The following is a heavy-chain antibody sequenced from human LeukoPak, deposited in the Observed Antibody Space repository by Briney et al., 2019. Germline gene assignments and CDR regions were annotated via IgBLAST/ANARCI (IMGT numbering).Heavy chain of an antibody. V-gene: IGHV1-69*05. CDR2: IIPIFGTA. CDR3: AREDPYPYYYGSGSYYPTLLDY. D-gene: IGHD3-10*01. CDR1: GYTLTELS. Sequence: SVKVSCKVSGYTLTELSMHWVQQAPGKGLEWMGGIIPIFGTANYAQKFQGRVTITTDESTSTAYMELSSLRSEDTAVYYCAREDPYPYYYGSGSYYPTLLDYWGQGTLVTVSS. J-gene: IGHJ4*02.